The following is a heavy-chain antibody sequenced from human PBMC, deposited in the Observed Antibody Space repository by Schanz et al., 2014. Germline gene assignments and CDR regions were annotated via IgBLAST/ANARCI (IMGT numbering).Heavy chain of an antibody. Sequence: MQLVESGGGVVQPGRSLRLSCAASGFTFSSYGMHWVRQAPGKGLEWVAVIWYDGSNKYYADSVKGRFTISRDNSKNTLFLQMNSLRAEDTAVYYCAKGRFGELSAFDIWGQGTMVTVSS. J-gene: IGHJ3*02. CDR3: AKGRFGELSAFDI. V-gene: IGHV3-33*06. D-gene: IGHD3-10*01. CDR2: IWYDGSNK. CDR1: GFTFSSYG.